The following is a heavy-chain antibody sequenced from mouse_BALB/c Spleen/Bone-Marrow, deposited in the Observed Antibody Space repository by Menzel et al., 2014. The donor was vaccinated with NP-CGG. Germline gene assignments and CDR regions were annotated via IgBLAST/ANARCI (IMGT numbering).Heavy chain of an antibody. CDR3: TRGGNWEDFDY. J-gene: IGHJ2*01. CDR1: GFTFSSFG. CDR2: ISSDSGAI. V-gene: IGHV5-17*02. D-gene: IGHD4-1*01. Sequence: EVKVVESGGGLVQPGGSRKLSCAASGFTFSSFGMHWVRQAPEKWLEWIAYISSDSGAIFYADTVKGRFTISRDNPKNTLFLQMTSLRSEDTAIYFCTRGGNWEDFDYWGQGTTLTVSS.